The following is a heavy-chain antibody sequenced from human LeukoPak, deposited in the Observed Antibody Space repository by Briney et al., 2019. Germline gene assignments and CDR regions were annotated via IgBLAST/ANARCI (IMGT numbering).Heavy chain of an antibody. J-gene: IGHJ6*03. Sequence: ASVKVSCKPSGGTFSSYAIRWVRQAPGQGLEWMGGIIPIFGTANYAQKFQGRVTLTPDESQSTAYMERSSLRSEDSVVYYCARGAMWSSSSPQDQGDYYYYYMDVWGKGTTVTVSS. CDR2: IIPIFGTA. CDR3: ARGAMWSSSSPQDQGDYYYYYMDV. CDR1: GGTFSSYA. V-gene: IGHV1-69*01. D-gene: IGHD6-6*01.